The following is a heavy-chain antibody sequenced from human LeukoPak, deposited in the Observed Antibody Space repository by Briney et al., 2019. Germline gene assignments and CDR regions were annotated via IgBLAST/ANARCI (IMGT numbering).Heavy chain of an antibody. D-gene: IGHD5-12*01. CDR1: GFSFNRYS. V-gene: IGHV3-21*01. J-gene: IGHJ4*02. Sequence: GGSLRLSCVTSGFSFNRYSMNGVRQAPGKGLEGVSFISSSGTFIYYEDSVKRRFIITRDNAKKSLFLQLNSLRPEDTGVYYCARDQGSYTDYEVDNWGQGTLVTVSS. CDR3: ARDQGSYTDYEVDN. CDR2: ISSSGTFI.